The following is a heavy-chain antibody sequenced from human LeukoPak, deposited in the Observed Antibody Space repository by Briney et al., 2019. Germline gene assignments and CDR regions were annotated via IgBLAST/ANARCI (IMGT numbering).Heavy chain of an antibody. D-gene: IGHD3-10*01. J-gene: IGHJ5*02. CDR3: ARLTSYGSGSYGGFDP. CDR2: IYYSGST. Sequence: PSETLSLTCTVSGGSISSSSFYWGWIRQPPGKGLEWIGIIYYSGSTYYNPSLRSRVTISVDTSKNQFSLKLSSVTAAVTSVSYCARLTSYGSGSYGGFDPWGQGTLVTVSS. V-gene: IGHV4-39*01. CDR1: GGSISSSSFY.